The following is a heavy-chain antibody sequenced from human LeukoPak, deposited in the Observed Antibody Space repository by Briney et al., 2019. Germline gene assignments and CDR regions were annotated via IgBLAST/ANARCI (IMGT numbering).Heavy chain of an antibody. CDR3: ATYNSGWYYFDY. V-gene: IGHV4-4*02. Sequence: PSGTLSLTCAVSGGSISSSDWWSWVRQPPGKGLEWIGEIYHSGSTNYSPSLKSRVTISVDKSKNQFSLRLSSVTAADTAVYYCATYNSGWYYFDYWGQGTLVTVSS. D-gene: IGHD6-19*01. CDR1: GGSISSSDW. CDR2: IYHSGST. J-gene: IGHJ4*02.